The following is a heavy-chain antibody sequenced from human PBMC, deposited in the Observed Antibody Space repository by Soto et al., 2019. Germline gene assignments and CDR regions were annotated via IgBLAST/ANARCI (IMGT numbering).Heavy chain of an antibody. CDR2: ITVSDGST. V-gene: IGHV3-23*01. D-gene: IGHD1-1*01. Sequence: EVPLLESGGGLVQPGGSLRLSCAASGFTFSIYAMNWVRQAPGKGLEWVSGITVSDGSTYYADSVKGRFTISRDNSKNTLYLQMNSLGAEDTAVYYCAKALGNWYFDLWGRGTLVTVSS. CDR1: GFTFSIYA. J-gene: IGHJ2*01. CDR3: AKALGNWYFDL.